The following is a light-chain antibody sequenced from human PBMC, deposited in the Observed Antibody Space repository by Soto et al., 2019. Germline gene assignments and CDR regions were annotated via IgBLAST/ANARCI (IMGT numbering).Light chain of an antibody. CDR3: QYLNSFPLT. J-gene: IGKJ4*01. CDR1: QVISKY. CDR2: LAS. Sequence: IQLTQSPSSLSASVGDRVTITCRASQVISKYLAWYQQKPGTAPKLLIYLASTLQGGVPSRFSGSGSGTDFSLTISSLQPEDVATYYCQYLNSFPLTFGGGTTVEIK. V-gene: IGKV1-9*01.